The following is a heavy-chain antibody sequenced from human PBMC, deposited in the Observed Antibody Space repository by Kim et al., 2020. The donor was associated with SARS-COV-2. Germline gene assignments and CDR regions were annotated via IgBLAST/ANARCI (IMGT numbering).Heavy chain of an antibody. V-gene: IGHV4-4*02. CDR3: ARTVVVAVMDYFDY. CDR1: GGSISSSNW. Sequence: SETLSLTCAVSGGSISSSNWWSWVRQPPGKGLEWIGEIYHSGSTNYNPSLKSRVTISVDKSKNQFSLKLSSVTAADTAVYYCARTVVVAVMDYFDYWGQGTLVTVSS. CDR2: IYHSGST. J-gene: IGHJ4*02. D-gene: IGHD2-15*01.